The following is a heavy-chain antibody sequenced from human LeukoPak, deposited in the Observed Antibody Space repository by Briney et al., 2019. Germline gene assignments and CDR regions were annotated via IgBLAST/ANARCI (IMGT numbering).Heavy chain of an antibody. CDR1: GFTFDDYA. CDR3: AKVDV. J-gene: IGHJ6*02. Sequence: GRSLRLSCAASGFTFDDYAMHWVRQAPGKGLEWVSGISWNSGSIGYADSVKGRFTISRDNAKNSLYLQMNSLRAEDTALYYCAKVDVWGQGTTVAVSS. V-gene: IGHV3-9*01. CDR2: ISWNSGSI.